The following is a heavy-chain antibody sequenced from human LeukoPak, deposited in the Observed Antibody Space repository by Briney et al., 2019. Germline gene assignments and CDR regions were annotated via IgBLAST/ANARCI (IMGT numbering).Heavy chain of an antibody. J-gene: IGHJ5*02. D-gene: IGHD6-13*01. CDR2: IYHSGST. Sequence: PSETLSLTCTVSGYSISSGYYWGWIRQPPGKGLEWIGSIYHSGSTYYNPSLKSRVTMSVDTSKNQFSLKLSSVTAADTAVYYCARHGVAAARRPGKNNWFDPWGQGTLVTVSS. V-gene: IGHV4-38-2*02. CDR1: GYSISSGYY. CDR3: ARHGVAAARRPGKNNWFDP.